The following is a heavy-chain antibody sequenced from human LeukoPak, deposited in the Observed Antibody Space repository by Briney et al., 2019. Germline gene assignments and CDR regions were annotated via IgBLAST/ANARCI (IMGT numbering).Heavy chain of an antibody. D-gene: IGHD3-10*01. V-gene: IGHV1-69*13. Sequence: GASVKVSCKASGGTFSSYAISWVRQAPGQGLEWMGGIIPIFGTANYAQKFQGRVTFTADESTSTAYMELSSLRSEDTAVYYCAREARGYGSGSYIDYWGQGTLVTVSS. CDR1: GGTFSSYA. CDR2: IIPIFGTA. CDR3: AREARGYGSGSYIDY. J-gene: IGHJ4*02.